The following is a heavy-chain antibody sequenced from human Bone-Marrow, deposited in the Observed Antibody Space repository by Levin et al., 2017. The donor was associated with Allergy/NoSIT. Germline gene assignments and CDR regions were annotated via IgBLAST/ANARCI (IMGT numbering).Heavy chain of an antibody. CDR3: ARVASCGGDCPNTRFDS. D-gene: IGHD2-21*02. Sequence: SGESLKISCKASGYTFTGYYIHWVRQAPGQGLEWMGWIDPNSASTQYAQKFQGRVTMTGDTSITTAYMQLGRLTSDDTAVYYCARVASCGGDCPNTRFDSWGQGTLVTVSS. CDR1: GYTFTGYY. J-gene: IGHJ5*01. CDR2: IDPNSAST. V-gene: IGHV1-2*02.